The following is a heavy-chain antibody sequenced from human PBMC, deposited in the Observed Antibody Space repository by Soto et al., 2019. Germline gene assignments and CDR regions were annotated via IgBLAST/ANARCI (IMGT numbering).Heavy chain of an antibody. J-gene: IGHJ3*02. V-gene: IGHV4-59*08. CDR1: GGNINSYC. CDR2: IYYSGST. D-gene: IGHD3-16*02. Sequence: SVTRSLTCTVAGGNINSYCWSWIRQPPGKVLEWSGYIYYSGSTNHTPSLKSRVTISVDTSKNQFSLKLSSVTAADTAVYYCARLYGLDAFDIWGQGTMVTVSS. CDR3: ARLYGLDAFDI.